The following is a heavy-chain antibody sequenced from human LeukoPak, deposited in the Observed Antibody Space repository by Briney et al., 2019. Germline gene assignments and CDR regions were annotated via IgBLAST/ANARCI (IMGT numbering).Heavy chain of an antibody. CDR2: IIPIFGTA. Sequence: SVKVSCMASGGTFSSYAISWVRQAPGQGLEWMGGIIPIFGTANYAQKFQGRVTITADESTSTAYMELSSLGSEDTAVYYCARDLAGNYFDYWGQGTLVTVSS. CDR1: GGTFSSYA. V-gene: IGHV1-69*13. D-gene: IGHD3-10*01. CDR3: ARDLAGNYFDY. J-gene: IGHJ4*02.